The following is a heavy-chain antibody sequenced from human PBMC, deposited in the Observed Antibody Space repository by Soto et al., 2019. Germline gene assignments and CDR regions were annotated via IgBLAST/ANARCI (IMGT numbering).Heavy chain of an antibody. CDR1: GFTFSSYA. V-gene: IGHV3-30*04. CDR2: ISYDGSNK. CDR3: ARDNPFDY. J-gene: IGHJ4*02. Sequence: GGSLRLSCAASGFTFSSYAMHWVRQAPGKGLEWVAVISYDGSNKYYADSVKGRFTISRDNSKNTLYLQMNSLRAEDTAVYYCARDNPFDYWGQGTLVTVSS.